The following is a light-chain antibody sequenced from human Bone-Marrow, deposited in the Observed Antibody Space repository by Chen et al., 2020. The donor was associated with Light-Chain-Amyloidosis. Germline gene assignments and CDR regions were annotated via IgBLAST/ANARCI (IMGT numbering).Light chain of an antibody. J-gene: IGKJ2*01. V-gene: IGKV2-28*01. CDR3: MQALQTPYT. CDR2: LGS. CDR1: QSLLQSTGDNH. Sequence: DIVMTPSPLSLSVTPGEPASISCRSSQSLLQSTGDNHLDWYVLKSGQSPQLLIYLGSYRASGVPDRFSGSESGTDFTLKISRVEAEDVGVYYCMQALQTPYTFGQGTKLEIK.